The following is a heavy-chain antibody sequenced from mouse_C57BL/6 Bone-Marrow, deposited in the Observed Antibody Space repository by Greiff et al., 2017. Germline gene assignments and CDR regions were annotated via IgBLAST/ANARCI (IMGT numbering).Heavy chain of an antibody. D-gene: IGHD2-3*01. CDR1: GFTFSSYG. J-gene: IGHJ3*01. Sequence: VQLKESGGDLVKPGGSLKLSCAASGFTFSSYGMSWVRQTPDKRLEWVATISSGGSYTYYPDSVKGRFTISRDNAKNTLYLQMSSLKSEDTAMYFCARPIYDGYYWFAYWGQGTLVTVSA. V-gene: IGHV5-6*01. CDR2: ISSGGSYT. CDR3: ARPIYDGYYWFAY.